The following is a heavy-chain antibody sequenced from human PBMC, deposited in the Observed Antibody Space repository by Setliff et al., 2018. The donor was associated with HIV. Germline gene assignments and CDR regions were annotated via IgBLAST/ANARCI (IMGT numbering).Heavy chain of an antibody. CDR1: GYMILGYK. CDR2: ISPNNGAA. D-gene: IGHD6-6*01. CDR3: ARPRVFDSFDV. Sequence: ASVKVSCKAIGYMILGYKMNWVRQAPGQGLKWIGRISPNNGAAEYAPKFQGRVSMTLDTSISTAYLEIPRLTSDDAAVYFCARPRVFDSFDVWGQGTKVTVSS. J-gene: IGHJ3*01. V-gene: IGHV1-2*06.